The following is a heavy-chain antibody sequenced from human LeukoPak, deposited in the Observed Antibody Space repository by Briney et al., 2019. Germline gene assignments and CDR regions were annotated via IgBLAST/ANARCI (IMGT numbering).Heavy chain of an antibody. Sequence: GGSLRLSCVASGFTFSTYSMNWVRQAPGKGLEWIADISSGGGTIYYADSVKGRFTISRDNAKNSLYLQMNSLRAEDTAVYYCAREPAGAGIYYDYWGQGTLVTVSS. CDR3: AREPAGAGIYYDY. CDR2: ISSGGGTI. CDR1: GFTFSTYS. V-gene: IGHV3-48*01. J-gene: IGHJ4*02. D-gene: IGHD6-19*01.